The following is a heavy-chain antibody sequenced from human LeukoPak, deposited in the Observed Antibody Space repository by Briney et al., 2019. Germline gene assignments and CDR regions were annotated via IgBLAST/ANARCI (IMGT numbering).Heavy chain of an antibody. J-gene: IGHJ6*02. CDR1: GFTFSSYG. CDR3: ARALDYYYYGMDV. Sequence: GGSLRLSCAASGFTFSSYGMHWVRRAPGKGLEWVAVIWYDGSNKYYADSVKGRFTISRDNSKNTLYLQMNSLRAEDTAVYYCARALDYYYYGMDVWGQGTTVTVSS. CDR2: IWYDGSNK. V-gene: IGHV3-33*01.